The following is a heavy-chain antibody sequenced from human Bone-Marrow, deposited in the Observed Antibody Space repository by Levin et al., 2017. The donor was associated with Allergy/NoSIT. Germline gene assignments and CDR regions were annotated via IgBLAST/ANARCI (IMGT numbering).Heavy chain of an antibody. J-gene: IGHJ1*01. CDR2: IRSKAYGGTT. D-gene: IGHD2-2*01. CDR1: GFTFDNFG. Sequence: PGGSLRLSCTVSGFTFDNFGMTWVRQAPGKGLEWVGLIRSKAYGGTTEYAASVKGRFTISRDDSKTIAYLQMNSLKTEDTAVYYCTRIYCSRSSCYAVYFEHWGQGTLVTVSS. V-gene: IGHV3-49*04. CDR3: TRIYCSRSSCYAVYFEH.